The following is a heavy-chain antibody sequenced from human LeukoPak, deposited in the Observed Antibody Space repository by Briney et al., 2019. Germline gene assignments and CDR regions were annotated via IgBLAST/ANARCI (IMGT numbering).Heavy chain of an antibody. D-gene: IGHD2-2*01. CDR1: GGSISSSSYY. V-gene: IGHV4-61*05. J-gene: IGHJ4*02. Sequence: SETLSLTCTVSGGSISSSSYYWGWIRQPPGKGLEWIGYIYYTGSTNYNPSLKSRVTISVDTSKNQFSLKLKSVTAADTAVYYCARRPASLEPNYFDSWGQGTLVTVSS. CDR3: ARRPASLEPNYFDS. CDR2: IYYTGST.